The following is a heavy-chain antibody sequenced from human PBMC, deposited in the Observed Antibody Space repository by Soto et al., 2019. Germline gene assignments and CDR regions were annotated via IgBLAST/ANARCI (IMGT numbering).Heavy chain of an antibody. J-gene: IGHJ4*02. CDR1: GFTFSTFW. CDR3: ARDFEY. V-gene: IGHV3-74*01. Sequence: EVQLVESGGGLVQPGGSRRLSCEASGFTFSTFWMHWVRQAPGKGLVWVSRINSDGSSTNYADSVKGRVTISRDNAKNMLYLQMNSLRAEDTAVYYCARDFEYWGQGTLVTVSS. CDR2: INSDGSST.